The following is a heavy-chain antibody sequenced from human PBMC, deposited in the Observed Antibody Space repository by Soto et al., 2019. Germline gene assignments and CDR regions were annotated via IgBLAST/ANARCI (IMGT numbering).Heavy chain of an antibody. CDR1: GYTFTDSY. Sequence: QVQLVQSGAEVKEPGASVRLSCKASGYTFTDSYIHWVRQAPGQGLEWMGVINPVGGSTTYIQKFQGRVTLNRDMSTTTVHMVLSDLRSDDTATYYCARDEGAAMGFQYWGQGTPVNVFS. CDR3: ARDEGAAMGFQY. V-gene: IGHV1-46*01. D-gene: IGHD5-18*01. J-gene: IGHJ4*02. CDR2: INPVGGST.